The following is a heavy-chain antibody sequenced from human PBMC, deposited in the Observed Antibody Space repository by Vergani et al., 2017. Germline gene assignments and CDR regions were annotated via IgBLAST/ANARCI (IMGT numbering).Heavy chain of an antibody. D-gene: IGHD2-2*01. J-gene: IGHJ6*03. CDR3: GYSSTSCYPLCYYYYMDV. CDR2: IIPIFGTA. Sequence: QVQLVQSGAEVKKPGSSVKVSCKASGGTFSSYAISWVRQAPGQGLEWMGGIIPIFGTANYAQKFQGRVTITADESTSTAYMELSSLRSEDTAVYYCGYSSTSCYPLCYYYYMDVWGKGTTVTVSS. V-gene: IGHV1-69*01. CDR1: GGTFSSYA.